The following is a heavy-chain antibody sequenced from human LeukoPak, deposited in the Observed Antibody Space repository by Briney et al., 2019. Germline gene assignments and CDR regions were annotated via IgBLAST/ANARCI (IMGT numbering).Heavy chain of an antibody. CDR3: AREGPGDYTPLDY. CDR2: ISSNGGST. CDR1: GFTFSSYA. D-gene: IGHD4-17*01. J-gene: IGHJ4*02. V-gene: IGHV3-64*01. Sequence: GESLKISCAASGFTFSSYAMHWVRQAPGKGLEYVSAISSNGGSTYYANSVKGRFTISRDNSKNTLYLQMGSLRAEDMAVYYCAREGPGDYTPLDYWGQGTLVTVSS.